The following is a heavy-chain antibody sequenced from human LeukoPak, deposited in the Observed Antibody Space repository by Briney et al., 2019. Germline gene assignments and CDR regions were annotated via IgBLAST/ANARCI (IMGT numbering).Heavy chain of an antibody. J-gene: IGHJ4*02. CDR2: IFYSGST. Sequence: PSETLPLTCTVSGDSISGHYYSWIRQPPGKGLEWIGYIFYSGSTNYNPSLKSRVTISVDTSKNQFSLKLSSVTAADTAVYYCARGGYSGYDPFDLWGQGTLVTVSS. CDR3: ARGGYSGYDPFDL. D-gene: IGHD5-12*01. V-gene: IGHV4-59*11. CDR1: GDSISGHY.